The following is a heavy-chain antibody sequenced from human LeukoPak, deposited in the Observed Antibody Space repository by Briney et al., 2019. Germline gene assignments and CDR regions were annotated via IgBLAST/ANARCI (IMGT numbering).Heavy chain of an antibody. D-gene: IGHD6-6*01. Sequence: SETLSLTCAVYGGSFSGYYWSWIRQPPGKGLEWIGEINHSGSTNYNPSLKSRVTISVDTSKNQFSLKLSSVTAADTAVYYCAREEPSSHAFDIWGQGTMVTVSS. J-gene: IGHJ3*02. CDR1: GGSFSGYY. V-gene: IGHV4-34*01. CDR3: AREEPSSHAFDI. CDR2: INHSGST.